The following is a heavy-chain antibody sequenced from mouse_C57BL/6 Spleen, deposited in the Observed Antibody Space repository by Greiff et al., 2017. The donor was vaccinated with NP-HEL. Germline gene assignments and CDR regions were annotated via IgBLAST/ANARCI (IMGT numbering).Heavy chain of an antibody. CDR1: GYTFTSYW. Sequence: VQLQQPGTELVKPGASVKLSCKASGYTFTSYWMHWVKQRPGQGLEWIGNINPSNGGTNYNEKFKSKATLTVDKSSSTAYMQLSSLTSEASAVYYCARGGYGNYYFDYWGQGTTLTVSS. CDR2: INPSNGGT. D-gene: IGHD2-10*02. V-gene: IGHV1-53*01. CDR3: ARGGYGNYYFDY. J-gene: IGHJ2*01.